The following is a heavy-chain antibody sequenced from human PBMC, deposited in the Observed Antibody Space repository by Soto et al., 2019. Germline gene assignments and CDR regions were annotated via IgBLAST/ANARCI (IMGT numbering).Heavy chain of an antibody. D-gene: IGHD3-9*01. CDR2: IYDSGSP. CDR3: ARGVGSSPPRY. J-gene: IGHJ4*02. V-gene: IGHV4-59*01. Sequence: SETLSLTCTISGGSISVYYWSWIRQSPGQGLERIGYIYDSGSPYYNPSLKTRVTISADTSKNQISLKLTSATAADTAVYFCARGVGSSPPRYWGRGTLVTVSS. CDR1: GGSISVYY.